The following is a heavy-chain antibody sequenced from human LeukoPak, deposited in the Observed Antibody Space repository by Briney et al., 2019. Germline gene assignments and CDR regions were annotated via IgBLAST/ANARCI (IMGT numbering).Heavy chain of an antibody. D-gene: IGHD4-11*01. V-gene: IGHV4-39*07. CDR3: ARVGGNSNYGNFDY. CDR1: GGSISSCSYY. J-gene: IGHJ4*02. CDR2: IYYSGST. Sequence: SETLSLTCTVSGGSISSCSYYWGWIRQPPGKGLEWIGSIYYSGSTYYNPSLKSRVTISVDTSKNQFSLKLSSVTAADTAVYYCARVGGNSNYGNFDYWGQGTLVTVSS.